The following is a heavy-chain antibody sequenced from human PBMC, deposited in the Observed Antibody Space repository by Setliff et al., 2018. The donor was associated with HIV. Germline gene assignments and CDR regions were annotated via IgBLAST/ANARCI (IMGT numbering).Heavy chain of an antibody. Sequence: ASVKVSCKAPGDTFPKYYLHWVRQAPGQGLEWMGIINPNGGRTTYAQKFQGRVTMTRATSTSTVYMELSSLTSEDTAVYFCARGPRITVVSVLIYSRFDYWGQGTLVTVSS. D-gene: IGHD3-3*01. CDR1: GDTFPKYY. J-gene: IGHJ4*02. CDR2: INPNGGRT. CDR3: ARGPRITVVSVLIYSRFDY. V-gene: IGHV1-46*01.